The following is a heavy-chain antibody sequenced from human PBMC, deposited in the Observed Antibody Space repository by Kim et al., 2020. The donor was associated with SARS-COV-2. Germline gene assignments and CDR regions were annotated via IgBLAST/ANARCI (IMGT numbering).Heavy chain of an antibody. Sequence: KCPGRVHMTRETSTSTVYMELSSLRSEDTAVYYCAREDILTGYFVYGMDVWGQGTTVTVSS. D-gene: IGHD3-9*01. V-gene: IGHV1-46*01. CDR3: AREDILTGYFVYGMDV. J-gene: IGHJ6*02.